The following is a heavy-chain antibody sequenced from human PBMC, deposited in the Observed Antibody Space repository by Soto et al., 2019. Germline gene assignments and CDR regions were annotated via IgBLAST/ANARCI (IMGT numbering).Heavy chain of an antibody. J-gene: IGHJ4*02. CDR2: VYRTGAT. V-gene: IGHV4-39*01. D-gene: IGHD6-6*01. CDR3: ARLMGSSFFTY. Sequence: QLQLQESGPGLVKPSETLSLTCTVSGGSISSIDDWWGWVRQPPGKVLECIASVYRTGATYYYPSPPRRVTLSIATSKYQFLMKVTSVTAADTAVDYGARLMGSSFFTYGGQGTLVTFSS. CDR1: GGSISSIDDW.